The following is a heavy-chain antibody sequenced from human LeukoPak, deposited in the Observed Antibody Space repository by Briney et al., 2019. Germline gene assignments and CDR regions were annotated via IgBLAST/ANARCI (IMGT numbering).Heavy chain of an antibody. D-gene: IGHD2-15*01. V-gene: IGHV1-69*13. J-gene: IGHJ3*02. CDR3: ARDRLGYCSGGSCYSGSDI. CDR2: IIPIFGTA. Sequence: ASVKVSCKASGYTFSSYAISWVRQAPGQGLEWMGGIIPIFGTANYAQKFQGRVTITADESTSTAYMELSSLRSEDTAVYYCARDRLGYCSGGSCYSGSDIWGQGTMVTVSS. CDR1: GYTFSSYA.